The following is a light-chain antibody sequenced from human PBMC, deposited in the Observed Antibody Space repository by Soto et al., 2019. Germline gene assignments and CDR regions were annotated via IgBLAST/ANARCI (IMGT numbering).Light chain of an antibody. CDR3: SSYTSSNTPYV. J-gene: IGLJ1*01. CDR2: EVT. Sequence: QSVMTQPASVSGSPGQSITISCTGSSSDVGGYNFVSWYQHHPGKTPKLILYEVTTRPSGVSSRFSGSKSGNTASLTISGLHADDEANYYCSSYTSSNTPYVFGTGTKVTVL. V-gene: IGLV2-14*01. CDR1: SSDVGGYNF.